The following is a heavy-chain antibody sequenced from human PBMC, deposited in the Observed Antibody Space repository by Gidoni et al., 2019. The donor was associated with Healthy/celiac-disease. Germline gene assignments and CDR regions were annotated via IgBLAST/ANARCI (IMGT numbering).Heavy chain of an antibody. Sequence: QVQLVQSGAEVKKPGASVKVSCQASGYTFTSYGISWVRQAPGQGLEWMGWISAYNGNTNYAQKLQGRVTMTTDTSTSTAYMELRSLRSDDTAVYYCARDSRARYYYGSGSYPDAFDIWGQGTMVTVSS. CDR2: ISAYNGNT. CDR1: GYTFTSYG. CDR3: ARDSRARYYYGSGSYPDAFDI. V-gene: IGHV1-18*04. D-gene: IGHD3-10*01. J-gene: IGHJ3*02.